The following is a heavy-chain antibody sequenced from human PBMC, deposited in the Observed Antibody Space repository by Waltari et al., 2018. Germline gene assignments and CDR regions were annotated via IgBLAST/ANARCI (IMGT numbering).Heavy chain of an antibody. Sequence: EVQLVESGGGLVQPGRSLRLSCAASGFTFDDYAMHWVRQAPGKGLEWVSGISWNSGSIGYADSVKGRFTISRDNAKNSLYLQMNSLRAEDTALYYCMRGDAFDIWGQGTMVTVSS. V-gene: IGHV3-9*01. D-gene: IGHD3-10*01. CDR1: GFTFDDYA. CDR3: MRGDAFDI. J-gene: IGHJ3*02. CDR2: ISWNSGSI.